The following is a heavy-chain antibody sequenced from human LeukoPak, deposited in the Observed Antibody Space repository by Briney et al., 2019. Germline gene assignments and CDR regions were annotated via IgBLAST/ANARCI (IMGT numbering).Heavy chain of an antibody. CDR2: ISWNSGSI. CDR1: GFTFDDYA. J-gene: IGHJ4*02. Sequence: LTGGFLRLSCAASGFTFDDYAMHWVRQAPGKGLEWVSGISWNSGSISYADSVKGRFTISRDNAKNSLYLQMNSLRAEDTALYYCAKDRKRYGSGSYPYYFDYWGQGTLVTVSS. CDR3: AKDRKRYGSGSYPYYFDY. V-gene: IGHV3-9*01. D-gene: IGHD3-10*01.